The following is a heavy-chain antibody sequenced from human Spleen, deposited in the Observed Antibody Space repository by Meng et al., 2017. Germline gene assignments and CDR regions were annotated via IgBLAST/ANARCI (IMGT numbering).Heavy chain of an antibody. CDR3: AGGYYGSGSYYNVDY. J-gene: IGHJ4*02. CDR2: ISSSGSTI. CDR1: GFTFSSYE. V-gene: IGHV3-48*03. Sequence: SLKISCAASGFTFSSYEMNWVRQAPGKGLEWVSYISSSGSTIYYADSVKGRFTISRDNAKNSLYLQMNSLRAEDTAVYYCAGGYYGSGSYYNVDYWGQGTLVTVSS. D-gene: IGHD3-10*01.